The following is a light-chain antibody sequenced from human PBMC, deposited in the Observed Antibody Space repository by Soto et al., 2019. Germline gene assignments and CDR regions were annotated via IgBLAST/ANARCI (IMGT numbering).Light chain of an antibody. J-gene: IGKJ1*01. CDR3: QQYGSSPWT. CDR2: RAS. V-gene: IGKV3-20*01. Sequence: EVVLTQSPGTLSLSPGERATLSCRASQSVSSSHLAWYQQKPGQAPRLLIYRASSRASGIPDRLSGSGSGTDFTLTISRLETEDFAVYYCQQYGSSPWTFGQGKKVEIK. CDR1: QSVSSSH.